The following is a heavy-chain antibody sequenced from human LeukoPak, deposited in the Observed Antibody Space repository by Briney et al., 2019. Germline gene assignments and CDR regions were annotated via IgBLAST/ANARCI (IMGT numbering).Heavy chain of an antibody. V-gene: IGHV4-38-2*01. Sequence: SETLSLTCAVSGYSISSGYYWGWIRQPPGKGLEWIGSIYHSGSTYYNPSLKSRVTISVDTSKNQFSLKLSSVTAADTAVYYCARGGDYLYYYYMDVWDKGTTVTVSS. CDR3: ARGGDYLYYYYMDV. J-gene: IGHJ6*03. CDR1: GYSISSGYY. CDR2: IYHSGST. D-gene: IGHD4-17*01.